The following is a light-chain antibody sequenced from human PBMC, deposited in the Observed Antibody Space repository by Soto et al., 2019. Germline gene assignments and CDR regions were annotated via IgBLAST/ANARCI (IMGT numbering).Light chain of an antibody. CDR1: RSAGKN. CDR2: DTS. V-gene: IGKV3-11*01. CDR3: QQRSATWT. Sequence: IVVTQSPATLSVSLGERVTLSCRASRSAGKNLAWYQQRVGQAPRLVIYDTSTRATGIPARFSGSGSETEFTLTISSLEPEDFAVYYCQQRSATWTFGQGTKVEIK. J-gene: IGKJ1*01.